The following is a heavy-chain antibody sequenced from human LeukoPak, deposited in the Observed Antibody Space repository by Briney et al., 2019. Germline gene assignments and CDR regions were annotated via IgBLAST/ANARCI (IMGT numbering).Heavy chain of an antibody. V-gene: IGHV4-59*12. Sequence: SETLSFTCTVSSGSMTDSCWSWFRQAPGKGLEWLGFIYPHGRTEYYPPLKSRVTFSVDTSKKQASLRLSSVTASDTAVYYCTREGYDRSGYFLDFWGQGILVTVSS. J-gene: IGHJ4*02. CDR2: IYPHGRT. CDR1: SGSMTDSC. D-gene: IGHD3-22*01. CDR3: TREGYDRSGYFLDF.